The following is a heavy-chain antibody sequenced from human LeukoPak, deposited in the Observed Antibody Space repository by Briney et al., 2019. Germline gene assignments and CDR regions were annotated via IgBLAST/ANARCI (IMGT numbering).Heavy chain of an antibody. D-gene: IGHD6-25*01. CDR2: IHYSGST. CDR3: ARERAAYYYMDV. J-gene: IGHJ6*03. CDR1: GGSISSHY. Sequence: SETLSLTCTVPGGSISSHYWSWIRQPPGKGLELIGYIHYSGSTNYNPSHKSRVTISVDTSKNQFSLKLSSVTPADTAVYYCARERAAYYYMDVWGKGTTVTVSS. V-gene: IGHV4-59*11.